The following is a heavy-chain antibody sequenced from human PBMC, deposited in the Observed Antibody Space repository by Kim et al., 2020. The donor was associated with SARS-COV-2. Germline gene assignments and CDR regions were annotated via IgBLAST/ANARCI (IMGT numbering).Heavy chain of an antibody. Sequence: SETLSLTCTVSGGSISSYYWSWIRQPPGKGLEWIGYIYYSGSTNYNPSLKSRVTISVDTSKNQFSLKLSSVTAADTAVYYCARIAYYDVWSGYLGGVTYFDIWGQGTLVTVSS. CDR1: GGSISSYY. V-gene: IGHV4-59*01. J-gene: IGHJ4*02. CDR3: ARIAYYDVWSGYLGGVTYFDI. D-gene: IGHD3-3*01. CDR2: IYYSGST.